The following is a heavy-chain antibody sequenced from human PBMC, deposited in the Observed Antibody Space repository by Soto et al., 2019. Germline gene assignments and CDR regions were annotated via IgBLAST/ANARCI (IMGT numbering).Heavy chain of an antibody. Sequence: GSLRLSCAASGFTVSSNYMSWVRQAPGKGLEWVSVIYSGGSTYYADSVKGRFTISRDNSKNTLYLQMNSLRAEDTAVYYCVATSRGAHWGQGTLVTVSS. CDR3: VATSRGAH. V-gene: IGHV3-53*01. J-gene: IGHJ4*02. CDR1: GFTVSSNY. D-gene: IGHD1-26*01. CDR2: IYSGGST.